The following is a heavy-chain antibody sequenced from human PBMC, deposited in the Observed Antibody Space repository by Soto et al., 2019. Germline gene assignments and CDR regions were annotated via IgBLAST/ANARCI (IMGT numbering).Heavy chain of an antibody. CDR3: AGGRDYDY. CDR2: NGHDGQT. J-gene: IGHJ4*02. V-gene: IGHV4-4*02. Sequence: VQLTESGPGLVRPSGTLSLTCDASGGSITTSVLWSWVRQFPGRGLEWIGENGHDGQTNYHPSRSGRVTMSVDLSNSQFSLNVASVNAADTAVDFCAGGRDYDYWGQGTLVTVSS. CDR1: GGSITTSVL. D-gene: IGHD1-26*01.